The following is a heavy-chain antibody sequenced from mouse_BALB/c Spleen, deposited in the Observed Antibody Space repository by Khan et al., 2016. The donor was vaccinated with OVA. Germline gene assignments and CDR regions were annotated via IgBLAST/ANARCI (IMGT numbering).Heavy chain of an antibody. CDR1: GFNIKDTY. CDR2: IDPSNGDT. V-gene: IGHV14-3*02. CDR3: ATLSGTPFPY. J-gene: IGHJ3*01. Sequence: EVQLQESGAELVRPGASVKLSCTASGFNIKDTYMHWVKQRPEQGLEWIGRIDPSNGDTKYDPKFQDKATIPTDTSSNTAYLQLSSLTSEDTAVFYCATLSGTPFPYWGQGTPVTVSA. D-gene: IGHD6-2*01.